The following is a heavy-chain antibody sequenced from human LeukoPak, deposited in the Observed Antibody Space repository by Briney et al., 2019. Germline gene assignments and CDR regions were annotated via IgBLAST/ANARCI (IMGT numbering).Heavy chain of an antibody. CDR1: GGSIISYY. Sequence: SETLSLTCTGSGGSIISYYWSWIRQPPGKGLEWIGYIYYSGSTNYNPSLKSRVTISVDTSKNQFSLKLSSVTAADTAVYYCARFASGCWPPRWFSRWGKDCFVTLSS. J-gene: IGHJ1*01. V-gene: IGHV4-59*01. CDR2: IYYSGST. D-gene: IGHD6-19*01. CDR3: ARFASGCWPPRWFSR.